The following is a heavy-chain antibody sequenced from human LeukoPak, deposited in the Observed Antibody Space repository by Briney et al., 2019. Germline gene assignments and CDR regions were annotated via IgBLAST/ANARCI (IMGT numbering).Heavy chain of an antibody. J-gene: IGHJ4*02. D-gene: IGHD5-18*01. CDR3: ASDLDTAMVRDY. V-gene: IGHV4-39*01. CDR1: GGSLSSSSYY. CDR2: IYYSGST. Sequence: PSETLSLTCTVSGGSLSSSSYYWGWIRQPPGKGLEWIGSIYYSGSTYYNPSLKSRVTISVDTSKNQFSLKLSSVTAADTAVNYCASDLDTAMVRDYWGQGTLVTVSS.